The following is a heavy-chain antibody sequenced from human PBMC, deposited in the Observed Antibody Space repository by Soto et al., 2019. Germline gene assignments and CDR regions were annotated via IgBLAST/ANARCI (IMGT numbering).Heavy chain of an antibody. V-gene: IGHV1-3*01. Sequence: SLNGSRKAAVYTFTSYAMHWGSLTTGQRLEWMGWINAGNGNTKYSQKFQGRVTITRDTSASTAYMELSSLRSEDTAVYYCARVIYKAGAGTLGYWRQGTLVIVSS. CDR3: ARVIYKAGAGTLGY. J-gene: IGHJ4*02. CDR2: INAGNGNT. CDR1: VYTFTSYA. D-gene: IGHD6-13*01.